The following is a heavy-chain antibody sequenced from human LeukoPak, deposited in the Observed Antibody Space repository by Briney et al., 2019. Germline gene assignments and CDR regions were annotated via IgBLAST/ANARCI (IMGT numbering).Heavy chain of an antibody. V-gene: IGHV3-11*06. J-gene: IGHJ4*02. CDR1: GFTFSDYY. CDR2: INSSSSYT. Sequence: NTGGSLRLSCAASGFTFSDYYMSWIRQAPGKGLEWVSYINSSSSYTNYADSVKGRFTISRDNAKNSLYLQMNSLRAEDTAVYYCARDNRHYYDSSGYYQDFDYWGQGTLVTVSS. CDR3: ARDNRHYYDSSGYYQDFDY. D-gene: IGHD3-22*01.